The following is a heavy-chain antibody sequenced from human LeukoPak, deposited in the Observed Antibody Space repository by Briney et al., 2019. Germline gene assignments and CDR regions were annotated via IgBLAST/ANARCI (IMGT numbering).Heavy chain of an antibody. J-gene: IGHJ4*02. V-gene: IGHV1-3*03. CDR2: INAGNGNT. CDR3: ARDGSSWPFDY. CDR1: GYTFTNYA. Sequence: ASVKVSCKASGYTFTNYAMHWVRQAPGQRLEWMGWINAGNGNTKYSQEFQGRVTITRDTSASTAYMELSSLRSEDMAVYYCARDGSSWPFDYWGQGTLVTVSS. D-gene: IGHD6-13*01.